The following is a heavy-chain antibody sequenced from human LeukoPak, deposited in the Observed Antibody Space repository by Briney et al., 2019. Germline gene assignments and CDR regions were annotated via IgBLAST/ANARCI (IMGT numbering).Heavy chain of an antibody. V-gene: IGHV3-20*01. Sequence: PGGSLRLSCAASGFTFSNAWMSWVRQAPGKGLEWVSGINWNGGSTGYADSVKGRFTISRDNAKNSLYLQMNSLRAEDTALYHCARGPCGGDCYSDYYYGMDVWGQGTTVTVSS. CDR1: GFTFSNAW. CDR3: ARGPCGGDCYSDYYYGMDV. CDR2: INWNGGST. J-gene: IGHJ6*02. D-gene: IGHD2-21*02.